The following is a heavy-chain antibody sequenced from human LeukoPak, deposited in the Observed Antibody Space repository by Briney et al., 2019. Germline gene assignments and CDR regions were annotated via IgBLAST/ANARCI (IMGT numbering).Heavy chain of an antibody. D-gene: IGHD3-22*01. CDR1: GGSFSGYY. CDR3: ARHPIGGWFDP. J-gene: IGHJ5*02. CDR2: INHSGST. V-gene: IGHV4-34*01. Sequence: SETLSLTCAVYGGSFSGYYWSWIRQPPGKELEWIGEINHSGSTNYNPSLKSRVTISVDTSKNQFSLKLSSVTAADTAVYYCARHPIGGWFDPWGQGTLVTVSS.